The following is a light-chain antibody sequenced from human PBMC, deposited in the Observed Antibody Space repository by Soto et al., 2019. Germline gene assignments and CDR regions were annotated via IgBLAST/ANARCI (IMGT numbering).Light chain of an antibody. Sequence: DIQMTQSPSSLSASVGDRVTITCRASQSITIYLNWYQQQPGKAPRLLIYGASTLQTGVPSRFSGSGSMTHFTLTISDLQPEDFATYYCQQAYTAPRTFGQGTKVDI. V-gene: IGKV1-39*01. J-gene: IGKJ1*01. CDR3: QQAYTAPRT. CDR2: GAS. CDR1: QSITIY.